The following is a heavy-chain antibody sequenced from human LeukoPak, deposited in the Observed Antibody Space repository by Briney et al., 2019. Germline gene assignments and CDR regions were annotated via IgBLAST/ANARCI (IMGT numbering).Heavy chain of an antibody. CDR1: GGSINTYY. V-gene: IGHV4-59*01. CDR2: IYYSGSP. CDR3: ARGALASEGAFDI. J-gene: IGHJ3*02. Sequence: SETLSLTCTVSGGSINTYYWSWIRQPPGKGLEWIGYIYYSGSPNYNPSLKSRVTISVDTSKNQFSLKLSSATAADTAVYYCARGALASEGAFDIWGQGTMVTVSS. D-gene: IGHD6-6*01.